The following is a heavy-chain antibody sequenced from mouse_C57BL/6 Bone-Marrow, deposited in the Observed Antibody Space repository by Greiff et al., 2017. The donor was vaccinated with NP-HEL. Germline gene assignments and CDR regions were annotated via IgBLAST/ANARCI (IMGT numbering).Heavy chain of an antibody. CDR2: INPSSGYT. Sequence: QVQLQQSGAELARPGASVKMSCKASGYTFTSYTMHWVKQRPGQGLEWIGYINPSSGYTKYNQKFKDKATLTAAKSSSTAYMQLSSLTTEDSAVYYCARSRIYYGNYEAMDYWGQGTSVTVSS. J-gene: IGHJ4*01. CDR1: GYTFTSYT. V-gene: IGHV1-4*01. D-gene: IGHD2-1*01. CDR3: ARSRIYYGNYEAMDY.